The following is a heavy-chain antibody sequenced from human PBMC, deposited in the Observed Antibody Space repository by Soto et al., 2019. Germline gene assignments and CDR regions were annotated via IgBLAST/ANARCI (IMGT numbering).Heavy chain of an antibody. Sequence: PGGSLRLSCAASGFTFDDYGMSWVRQGPGKGLEWVSGINWNGGSTAYADSVKGRFTISRDSAKDSLYLQMNSLRAEDTAFYYCARGLNYDVLTGIDYWGQGTLVTVSS. CDR3: ARGLNYDVLTGIDY. V-gene: IGHV3-20*04. D-gene: IGHD3-9*01. J-gene: IGHJ4*02. CDR2: INWNGGST. CDR1: GFTFDDYG.